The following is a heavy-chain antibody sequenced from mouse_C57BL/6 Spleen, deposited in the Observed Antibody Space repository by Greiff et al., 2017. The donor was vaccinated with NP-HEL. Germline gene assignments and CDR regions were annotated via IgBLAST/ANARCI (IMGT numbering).Heavy chain of an antibody. Sequence: DVQLQESGPGLVKPSQSLSLTCSVTGYSITSGYYWNWIRQFPGNKLEWMGYIRYDGGNNYNPSLKNRISITRDTSKNQFFLKLNSVTTEDAATYYCARGGWPMDDWGQGTTVTVSS. J-gene: IGHJ4*01. CDR2: IRYDGGN. CDR1: GYSITSGYY. D-gene: IGHD3-3*01. V-gene: IGHV3-6*01. CDR3: ARGGWPMDD.